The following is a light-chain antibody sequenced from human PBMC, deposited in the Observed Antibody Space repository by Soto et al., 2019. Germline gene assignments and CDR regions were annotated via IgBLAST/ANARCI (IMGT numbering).Light chain of an antibody. CDR2: RAS. J-gene: IGKJ4*01. Sequence: IVMTQSPATLSVSPGERATLSCRASQNINSNLAWYQQKPGQAPRLLMFRASFRATGFPARFSGSGSGTEFTITISSLQPEDSAVYYCQQYNNWPRATFGGGTKVDIK. V-gene: IGKV3-15*01. CDR1: QNINSN. CDR3: QQYNNWPRAT.